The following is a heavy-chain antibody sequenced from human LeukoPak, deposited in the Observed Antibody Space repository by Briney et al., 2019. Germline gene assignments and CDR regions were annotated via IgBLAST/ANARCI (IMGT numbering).Heavy chain of an antibody. V-gene: IGHV3-7*01. CDR3: ARDGGIGFPFDF. J-gene: IGHJ4*02. Sequence: GGSLRLSCAASGFTFSGYWMRWVRQAPGKGLEWVADIRHDGSDKYYVDSVKGRFTISRDNAKNSLSLQMNSLRVEDTAVYYCARDGGIGFPFDFWGQGTLVSVSS. CDR1: GFTFSGYW. D-gene: IGHD3-16*01. CDR2: IRHDGSDK.